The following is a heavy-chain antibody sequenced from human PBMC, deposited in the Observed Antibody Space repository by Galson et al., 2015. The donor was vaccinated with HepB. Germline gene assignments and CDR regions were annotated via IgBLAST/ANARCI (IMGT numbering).Heavy chain of an antibody. CDR2: ISSSSIYT. CDR1: GFTFSDYY. CDR3: ARDPYYGSGTGTGV. D-gene: IGHD3-10*01. J-gene: IGHJ6*02. V-gene: IGHV3-11*06. Sequence: SLRLSCAASGFTFSDYYMTWIRQAPGKGLEWVSYISSSSIYTNYADSVKGRFTISRDNAKNSLYLQMNSLRAEDTAVYYCARDPYYGSGTGTGVWGQGTTVTVSS.